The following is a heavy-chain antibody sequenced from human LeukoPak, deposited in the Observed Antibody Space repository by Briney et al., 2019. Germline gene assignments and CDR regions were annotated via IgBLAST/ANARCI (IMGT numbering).Heavy chain of an antibody. CDR1: GFTFSDYA. Sequence: PGGSLRLSCAASGFTFSDYAMHWVRQPPGKGLVWVSRINSDGRSTIYADSVKGRFTISRDNAKNTLYLQMNSLRVEDTAVYYCASDDYSSSSGWGQGTLVTVSS. CDR2: INSDGRST. V-gene: IGHV3-74*01. CDR3: ASDDYSSSSG. J-gene: IGHJ4*02. D-gene: IGHD6-6*01.